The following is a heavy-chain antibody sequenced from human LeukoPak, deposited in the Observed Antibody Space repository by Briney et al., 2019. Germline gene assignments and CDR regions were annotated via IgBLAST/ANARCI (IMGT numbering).Heavy chain of an antibody. CDR2: INPNSGGT. D-gene: IGHD3-10*01. J-gene: IGHJ6*02. V-gene: IGHV1-2*04. Sequence: GAAVEVSFQASGCPFTSYGIRRGRPAPGGRVGWGGWINPNSGGTNYAQKFQGWVTMTRDTSISTAYMELSRLRSDDTAVYYCAREKWFGEYYYYGMDVWGQGTTVTVSS. CDR3: AREKWFGEYYYYGMDV. CDR1: GCPFTSYG.